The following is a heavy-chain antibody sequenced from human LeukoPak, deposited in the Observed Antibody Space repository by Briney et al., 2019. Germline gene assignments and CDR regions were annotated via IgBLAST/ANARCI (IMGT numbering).Heavy chain of an antibody. CDR3: ARGSPGGSYYNY. J-gene: IGHJ4*02. V-gene: IGHV4-34*01. D-gene: IGHD1-26*01. CDR2: VNHSGST. CDR1: GGSFSGYY. Sequence: SETLSLTCAVYGGSFSGYYWSWIRQPPGKGLEWIGEVNHSGSTNYNPSLKGRVTISVDTSKNQFSLKLSSVTAADTAVYYCARGSPGGSYYNYWGQGTLVTVSS.